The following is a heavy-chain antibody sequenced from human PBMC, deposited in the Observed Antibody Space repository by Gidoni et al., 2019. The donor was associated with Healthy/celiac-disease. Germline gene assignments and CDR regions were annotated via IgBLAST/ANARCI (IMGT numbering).Heavy chain of an antibody. CDR2: TRNKANSYTT. CDR1: GFTFSYHY. D-gene: IGHD4-17*01. V-gene: IGHV3-72*01. J-gene: IGHJ2*01. Sequence: EVQLVESGGGLVQPGGSLRLSCAASGFTFSYHYMHWVRQAPGKGLEWVGRTRNKANSYTTEYAASVKGRFTISRDDSKNSLYLQMNSLKTEDTAVYYCARGPNDYGDYGRGGWYFDLWGRGTLVTVSS. CDR3: ARGPNDYGDYGRGGWYFDL.